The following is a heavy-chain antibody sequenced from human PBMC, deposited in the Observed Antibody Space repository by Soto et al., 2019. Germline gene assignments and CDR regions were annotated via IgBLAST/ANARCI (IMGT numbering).Heavy chain of an antibody. D-gene: IGHD3-3*01. Sequence: GGSQRLSCAASGFTFSNAWVSWVRQAPGKGLEWVGRIKSKTDGGTTDYAAPVKGRFTISRDDSKNTLYLQMNSLKTEDTAVYYCTTDHVGAYYDFWSGYHDTLYFDYWGQGTLVTVSS. CDR2: IKSKTDGGTT. CDR3: TTDHVGAYYDFWSGYHDTLYFDY. CDR1: GFTFSNAW. V-gene: IGHV3-15*01. J-gene: IGHJ4*02.